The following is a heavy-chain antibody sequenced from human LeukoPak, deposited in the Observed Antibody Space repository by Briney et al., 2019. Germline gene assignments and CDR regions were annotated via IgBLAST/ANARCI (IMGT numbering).Heavy chain of an antibody. CDR2: INPNSGGT. J-gene: IGHJ4*02. V-gene: IGHV1-2*02. CDR3: ARDSCSSTSCYLPEYYFDY. D-gene: IGHD2-2*01. Sequence: GASVKVSCKASGYTFTGYYMHWVRQAPGQGLEWMGWINPNSGGTNYAQKFQGRVTMTRDTSISTAYMELSRLRSDDTAVYYCARDSCSSTSCYLPEYYFDYWGQGTLVTVS. CDR1: GYTFTGYY.